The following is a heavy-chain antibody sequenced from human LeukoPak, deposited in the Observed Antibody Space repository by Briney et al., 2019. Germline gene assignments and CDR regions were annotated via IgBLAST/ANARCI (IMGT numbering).Heavy chain of an antibody. D-gene: IGHD4-17*01. CDR3: ARDKDYGFDI. V-gene: IGHV3-21*01. J-gene: IGHJ3*02. CDR1: GFTFSSYS. CDR2: ISSSSSSI. Sequence: GGSLRLSCAASGFTFSSYSMNWVRQAPGKGLEWVSLISSSSSSIFYADSVKGRFTISRDNAKNSLHLQMNSLRDEDTAAYYCARDKDYGFDIWGQGTMVTVSS.